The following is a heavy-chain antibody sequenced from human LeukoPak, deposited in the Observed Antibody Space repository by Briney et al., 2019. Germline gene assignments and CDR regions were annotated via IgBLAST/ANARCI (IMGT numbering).Heavy chain of an antibody. J-gene: IGHJ4*02. CDR2: INPDGSQT. CDR1: GFTFITYW. V-gene: IGHV3-74*01. Sequence: PGGSLRLSCAASGFTFITYWMHWVRQAPGKGLVWVSHINPDGSQTNYADSVTGRFTISRDNAKNTLYLQMNSLRAEDTAVYYCARDPVRRDSYWGQGTLVTVSS. CDR3: ARDPVRRDSY. D-gene: IGHD3-10*01.